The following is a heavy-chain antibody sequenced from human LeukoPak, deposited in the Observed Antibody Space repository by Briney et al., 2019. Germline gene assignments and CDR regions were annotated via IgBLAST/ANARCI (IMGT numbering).Heavy chain of an antibody. V-gene: IGHV4-59*11. CDR1: GGSISSHQ. CDR2: SYNSGTT. Sequence: SETLSLTCTVSGGSISSHQWSWIRQPPGKGLEWMGHSYNSGTTNYNPSLKSRVTISVDTSKNQFTLKLTSVTAADTAVYYCARLSANSSAYFFDYWGQGTLVTVSS. D-gene: IGHD3-22*01. J-gene: IGHJ4*02. CDR3: ARLSANSSAYFFDY.